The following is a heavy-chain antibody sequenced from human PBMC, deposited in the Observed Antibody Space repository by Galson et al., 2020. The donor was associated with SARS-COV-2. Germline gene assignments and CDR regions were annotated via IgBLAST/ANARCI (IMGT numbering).Heavy chain of an antibody. D-gene: IGHD2-2*01. J-gene: IGHJ6*03. CDR3: AKTLVGNGGYMDV. CDR1: EFTFSAYA. V-gene: IGHV3-23*01. CDR2: IDSPGGFI. Sequence: GGSLKLSCEASEFTFSAYAMNWFRRAPGKGMGWVATIDSPGGFIYYQDSVQGRFTIPRDNSKDTVFLQMNSLRAEDTAVYHCAKTLVGNGGYMDVWGKGTTVTVSS.